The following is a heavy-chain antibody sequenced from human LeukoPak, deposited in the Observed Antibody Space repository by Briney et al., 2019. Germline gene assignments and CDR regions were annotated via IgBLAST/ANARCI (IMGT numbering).Heavy chain of an antibody. V-gene: IGHV3-30*18. D-gene: IGHD3/OR15-3a*01. CDR1: GFNFSVYG. CDR2: ISYDGNNR. Sequence: GGSLRLSCAASGFNFSVYGMHWFGQAPAKGLAWVAVISYDGNNRFYADSVKGLFTISRDSSKNTVYLQMNSLREEYAAVYYCAKDKSDFADDLWTGLVYWVRGTPVTVS. J-gene: IGHJ4*02. CDR3: AKDKSDFADDLWTGLVY.